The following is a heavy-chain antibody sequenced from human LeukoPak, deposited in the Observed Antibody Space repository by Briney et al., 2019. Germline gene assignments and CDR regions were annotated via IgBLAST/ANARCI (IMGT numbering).Heavy chain of an antibody. CDR3: VRDRELTY. V-gene: IGHV4-4*02. Sequence: PSGTLSLTCAVSGDSISTNHWWSWVRQPPGKGLEWIGEVFHSGSTNYNPSLKSRVTISADTSKNQFSLKLTSVTAADTAMYYCVRDRELTYWGQGTLVTVSS. J-gene: IGHJ4*02. CDR2: VFHSGST. CDR1: GDSISTNHW. D-gene: IGHD5-24*01.